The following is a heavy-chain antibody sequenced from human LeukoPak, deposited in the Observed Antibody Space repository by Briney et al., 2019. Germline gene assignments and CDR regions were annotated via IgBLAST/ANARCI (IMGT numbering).Heavy chain of an antibody. CDR1: GYTLTELS. CDR3: ARANGRARWFDP. Sequence: ASVKVSCKVSGYTLTELSMHWVRQAPGKGLEWMGGFDPEDGETIYAQKFQGRVTMTEDTSTDTAYMELSSLRSEDTAVYYCARANGRARWFDPWGQGSLVTVSS. D-gene: IGHD1-14*01. J-gene: IGHJ5*02. V-gene: IGHV1-24*01. CDR2: FDPEDGET.